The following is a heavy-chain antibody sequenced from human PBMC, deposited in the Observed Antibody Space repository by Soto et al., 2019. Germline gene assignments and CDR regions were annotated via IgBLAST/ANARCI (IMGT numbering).Heavy chain of an antibody. CDR2: IKSKTDGGTT. V-gene: IGHV3-15*01. Sequence: PXVSLRLSCAASGFTFSNAWMSWVRQAPGKGLEWVGRIKSKTDGGTTDYAAPVKGRFTISRDDSKNTLYLQMNSLKTEDTAVYYCTTVRGGYDFWSGYHDYFDYWGQGTLVTV. D-gene: IGHD3-3*01. CDR3: TTVRGGYDFWSGYHDYFDY. J-gene: IGHJ4*02. CDR1: GFTFSNAW.